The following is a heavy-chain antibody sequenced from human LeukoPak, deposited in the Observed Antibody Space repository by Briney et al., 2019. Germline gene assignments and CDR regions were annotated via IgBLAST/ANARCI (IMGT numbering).Heavy chain of an antibody. CDR2: IYYTGNT. D-gene: IGHD6-19*01. CDR1: GGSISTYY. Sequence: SETLSLTCTVSGGSISTYYWSWIRQPPGKGLEWIGYIYYTGNTNYNPSLKSRVTMSIDTSKNQFSLKLSSVTAADTAVYYCARRPGVAVAFDYWGQGTLVTVSS. V-gene: IGHV4-59*08. CDR3: ARRPGVAVAFDY. J-gene: IGHJ4*02.